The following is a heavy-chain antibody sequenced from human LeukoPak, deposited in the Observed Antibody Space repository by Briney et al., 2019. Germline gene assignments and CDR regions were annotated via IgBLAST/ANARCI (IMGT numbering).Heavy chain of an antibody. Sequence: GGSLRLSCAASGFTFSDYYMSWIRQAPGKGLEWVSYISGSGGTIYYADSVKGRFTISRDNAKNSLYLQMNSLRAEDTAVYYCARGRYGSGRYTFDDWGQGTLVTVSS. CDR2: ISGSGGTI. CDR1: GFTFSDYY. CDR3: ARGRYGSGRYTFDD. V-gene: IGHV3-11*01. D-gene: IGHD3-10*01. J-gene: IGHJ4*02.